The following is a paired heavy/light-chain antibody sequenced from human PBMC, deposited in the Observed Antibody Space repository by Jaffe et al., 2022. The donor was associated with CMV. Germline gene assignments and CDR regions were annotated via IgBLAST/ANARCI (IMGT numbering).Light chain of an antibody. Sequence: DIVMTQSPHSLSVTLGQPASISCKSSQSLIYSDGKTYLYWYLQRPGQPPQLLISELSNRFSGVPDRFSGGGSGTDFTLRLSRVEAQDVGVYYCMQTLLLPHTFGQGTKLEIK. CDR1: QSLIYSDGKTY. CDR3: MQTLLLPHT. J-gene: IGKJ2*01. CDR2: ELS. V-gene: IGKV2D-29*01.
Heavy chain of an antibody. CDR1: GYSFTSYW. Sequence: EVQLVQSGAEVKKPGESLKISCKGSGYSFTSYWIVWVRQMPGKGLEWMGIIAPGDSDTRYNPSFQGQVTISADKSINTAYLQWSSLRTSDTAMYYCARRRSGHDELDYWGRGTLVTVSS. J-gene: IGHJ4*02. D-gene: IGHD3-22*01. CDR2: IAPGDSDT. CDR3: ARRRSGHDELDY. V-gene: IGHV5-51*01.